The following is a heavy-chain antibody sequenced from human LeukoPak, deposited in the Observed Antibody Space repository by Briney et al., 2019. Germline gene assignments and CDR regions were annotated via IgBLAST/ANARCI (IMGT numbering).Heavy chain of an antibody. Sequence: SVKVSCKASGGTFSSYAISWVRQAPGQGLEWMGGIIPIFGTANYAQKFQGRVTITADESTSTAYMELSSLRSEDTAVYYCARSFFGYGIVNPFDYWGQGTLVTVSS. CDR1: GGTFSSYA. D-gene: IGHD5-18*01. CDR3: ARSFFGYGIVNPFDY. V-gene: IGHV1-69*13. J-gene: IGHJ4*02. CDR2: IIPIFGTA.